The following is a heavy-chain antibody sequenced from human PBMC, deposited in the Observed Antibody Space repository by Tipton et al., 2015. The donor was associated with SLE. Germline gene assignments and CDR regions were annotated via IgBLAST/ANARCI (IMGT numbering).Heavy chain of an antibody. J-gene: IGHJ6*03. CDR3: ARGRPGATQAWGGYFYYMDV. V-gene: IGHV4-34*01. Sequence: TLSLTCAVYGRSFSGYYWNWIRQPPGKGLEWIGEINHSGSTNYNPSLKSRVAISVDTSKNQFSLKLSSVTAADTAVYFCARGRPGATQAWGGYFYYMDVWGKGTTVTVSS. CDR2: INHSGST. CDR1: GRSFSGYY. D-gene: IGHD3-16*01.